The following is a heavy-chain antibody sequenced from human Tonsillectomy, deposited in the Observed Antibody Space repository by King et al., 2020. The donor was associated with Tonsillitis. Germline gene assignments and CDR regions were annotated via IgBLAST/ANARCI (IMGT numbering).Heavy chain of an antibody. CDR2: IIPIFGSV. V-gene: IGHV1-69*01. CDR1: GGTFSSFS. CDR3: ARDSPDVVRGTTRGYFDY. J-gene: IGHJ4*02. D-gene: IGHD3-10*01. Sequence: VQMVESGPEVKKPGSSVKFSCEPSGGTFSSFSISWVRQAPGQGLEWMGGIIPIFGSVSYAQRFQGRVTITADESTSIAYMELNSLTSEDTAIYYCARDSPDVVRGTTRGYFDYWGQGTLVTVSS.